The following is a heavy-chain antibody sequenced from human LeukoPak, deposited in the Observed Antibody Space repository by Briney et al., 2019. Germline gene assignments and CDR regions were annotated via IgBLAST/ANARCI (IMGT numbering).Heavy chain of an antibody. CDR3: ARQPYYYDSSGYQNAFDI. CDR1: GGSISSYY. Sequence: PSETLSLTCTVSGGSISSYYWSWIRQPPGKGLEWIGYIYYSGSTNYNPSLKSRVTISVDTSKNQFPLKLSSVTAADTAVCYCARQPYYYDSSGYQNAFDIWGQGTMVTVSS. CDR2: IYYSGST. V-gene: IGHV4-59*08. J-gene: IGHJ3*02. D-gene: IGHD3-22*01.